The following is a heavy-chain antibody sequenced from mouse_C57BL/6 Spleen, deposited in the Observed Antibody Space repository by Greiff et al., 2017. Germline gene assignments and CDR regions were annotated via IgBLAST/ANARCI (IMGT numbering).Heavy chain of an antibody. CDR1: GYTFTDYY. Sequence: VQLQQSGAELVRPGASVKLSCKASGYTFTDYYINWVKQRPGQGLEWIARIYPGSGNTYYNEKFKGKATLTAEKSSSTAYMQLSSLTSEDSAVYFCARIVGRAEEYLDYWGQGTTLTVSS. CDR2: IYPGSGNT. D-gene: IGHD3-1*01. J-gene: IGHJ2*01. V-gene: IGHV1-76*01. CDR3: ARIVGRAEEYLDY.